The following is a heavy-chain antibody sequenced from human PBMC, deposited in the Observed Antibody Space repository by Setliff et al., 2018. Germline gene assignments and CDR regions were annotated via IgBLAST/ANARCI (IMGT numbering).Heavy chain of an antibody. V-gene: IGHV4-61*02. CDR2: TYVSGRT. Sequence: KASETLSLTCTVSGGSISTGTYSWTWIRQPAGKGLEWIGRTYVSGRTDYNPSLKSRVTISVDRSKNQFSLTLSSVTAADTAMYYCAREFAYTRGYYVAETLDPWGQGTLVTVSS. J-gene: IGHJ5*02. CDR1: GGSISTGTYS. CDR3: AREFAYTRGYYVAETLDP. D-gene: IGHD3-10*02.